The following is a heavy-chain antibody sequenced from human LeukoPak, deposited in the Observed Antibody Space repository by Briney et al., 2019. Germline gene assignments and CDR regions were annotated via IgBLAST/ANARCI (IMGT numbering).Heavy chain of an antibody. J-gene: IGHJ4*02. Sequence: GGSLRLSCAASGFTFSNYWMTWVRQAPGKGLEWVANIKEDGSEIFYVDSVKGRFTISRDNARNSLYLQMNSLRTEDTAVYYCTRTPDGVDYWGQGTLVTVSS. CDR1: GFTFSNYW. CDR2: IKEDGSEI. CDR3: TRTPDGVDY. D-gene: IGHD3-10*01. V-gene: IGHV3-7*01.